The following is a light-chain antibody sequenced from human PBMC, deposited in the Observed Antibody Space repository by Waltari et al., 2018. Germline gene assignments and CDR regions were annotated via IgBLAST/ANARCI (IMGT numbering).Light chain of an antibody. J-gene: IGLJ1*01. Sequence: QSVLTQPPSVSGAPGQRVTISCTGRSSKIGANDDVPWYQPVPGTAPKLLIYGNSNRPSGVPDRFSASKSGTSASLAITGLQADDEADYYCQSYDSSLSRYVFGSGTEVTVL. CDR1: SSKIGANDD. CDR2: GNS. V-gene: IGLV1-40*01. CDR3: QSYDSSLSRYV.